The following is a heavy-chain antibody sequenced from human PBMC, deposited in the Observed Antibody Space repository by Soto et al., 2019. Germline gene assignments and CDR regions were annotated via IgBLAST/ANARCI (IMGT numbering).Heavy chain of an antibody. J-gene: IGHJ4*02. CDR3: ASHVHNQGYEYYFDS. D-gene: IGHD3-3*01. CDR1: GGSISSSSYY. CDR2: IYYSGST. Sequence: SETLSLTCTVSGGSISSSSYYWGWIRQPPGKGLEWIGSIYYSGSTYYNPSLKSRVTMSVDTSENQISLRLSSMTAADTAVYYCASHVHNQGYEYYFDSWSQGTLVTVSS. V-gene: IGHV4-39*01.